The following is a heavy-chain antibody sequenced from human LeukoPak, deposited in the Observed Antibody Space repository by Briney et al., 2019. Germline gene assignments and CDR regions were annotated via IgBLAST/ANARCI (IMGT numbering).Heavy chain of an antibody. J-gene: IGHJ4*02. CDR3: ARPRWDDYGDLYFDY. V-gene: IGHV4-59*08. CDR2: IYYSGST. CDR1: GGSISSYY. Sequence: SETLSLTCTVSGGSISSYYWIWIRQPPGKGLEWMGYIYYSGSTNYNPSLKSRVTISVDTSKNQFSLKLSSVTAADTAVYYCARPRWDDYGDLYFDYWGQGTLVTVSS. D-gene: IGHD4-17*01.